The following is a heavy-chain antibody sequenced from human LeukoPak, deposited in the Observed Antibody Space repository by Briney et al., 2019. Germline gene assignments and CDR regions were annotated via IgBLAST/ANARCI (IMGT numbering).Heavy chain of an antibody. D-gene: IGHD3-10*01. V-gene: IGHV4-34*01. Sequence: SETLSLTWAVHGGSFSGYYWSCIRHPPGKGLEWIGEINHSGSTNYNPSLKSRVTISVDTSKNQFSLRLSSVTAADTAVYYCARATMFDYWGQGTLVTVSS. CDR1: GGSFSGYY. J-gene: IGHJ4*02. CDR2: INHSGST. CDR3: ARATMFDY.